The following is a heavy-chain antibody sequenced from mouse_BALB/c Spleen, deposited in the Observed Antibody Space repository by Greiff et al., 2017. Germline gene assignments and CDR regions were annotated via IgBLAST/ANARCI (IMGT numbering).Heavy chain of an antibody. CDR2: ISSGGSYT. J-gene: IGHJ3*01. Sequence: EVMLVESGGGLVKPGGSLKLSCAASGFTFSSYTMSWVRQTPEKRLEWVATISSGGSYTYYPDSVKGRFTISRDNARNILYLQMSSLRSEDTAMYYCARGRRYDAAWFAYWGQGTLVTVSA. D-gene: IGHD2-14*01. CDR3: ARGRRYDAAWFAY. CDR1: GFTFSSYT. V-gene: IGHV5-9-1*01.